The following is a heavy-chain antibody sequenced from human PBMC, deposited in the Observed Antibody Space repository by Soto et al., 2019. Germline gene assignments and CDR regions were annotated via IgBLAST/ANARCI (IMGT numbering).Heavy chain of an antibody. V-gene: IGHV4-59*11. D-gene: IGHD3-9*01. J-gene: IGHJ4*02. CDR1: GGSINNHY. CDR2: IYYSGST. CDR3: ARANWLFDY. Sequence: SETLSLACTVSGGSINNHYWSWIRQPPGQGLEWIGYIYYSGSTNYNPSLKSRVTMSVDTSKNQFSLKLSSLTAADTAIYYCARANWLFDYWGQGSLDTGSS.